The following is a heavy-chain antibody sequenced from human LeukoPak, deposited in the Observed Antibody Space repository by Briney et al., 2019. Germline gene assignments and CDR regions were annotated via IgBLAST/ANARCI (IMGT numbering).Heavy chain of an antibody. CDR3: ARETQNDSSGYYPVSYFDY. CDR1: GFTFSSYE. CDR2: ISSSGSTI. V-gene: IGHV3-48*03. Sequence: PGGSLRLSCAASGFTFSSYEMNWVRQAPGKGLEWVSYISSSGSTIYYADSVKGRFTISRDNAKNSLYLQMNSPRAEDTAVYYCARETQNDSSGYYPVSYFDYWGQGTLVTVSS. D-gene: IGHD3-22*01. J-gene: IGHJ4*02.